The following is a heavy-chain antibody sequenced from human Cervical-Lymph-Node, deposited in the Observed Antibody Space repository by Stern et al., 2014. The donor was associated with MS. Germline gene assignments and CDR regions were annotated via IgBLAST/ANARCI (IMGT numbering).Heavy chain of an antibody. Sequence: VQLVESGAEVMQPGASVKVSCKASGYTFNVYYIHWVRQAPGQGLELMGRINPNSGATNHAQKFPGSINMTRDTSISTAYMELSRLRSDDTAMYYCARDGEPYYYGAGTYVDYYYGMDVWGQGTTVTVSS. J-gene: IGHJ6*02. D-gene: IGHD3-10*01. CDR1: GYTFNVYY. CDR2: INPNSGAT. CDR3: ARDGEPYYYGAGTYVDYYYGMDV. V-gene: IGHV1-2*06.